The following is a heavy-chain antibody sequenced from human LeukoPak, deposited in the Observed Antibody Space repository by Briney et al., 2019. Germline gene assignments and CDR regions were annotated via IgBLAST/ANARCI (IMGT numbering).Heavy chain of an antibody. J-gene: IGHJ4*02. V-gene: IGHV3-7*01. Sequence: GGSLRLSCAASGFAFSSSWMSWVRQAPGKGLEWVANINEDGNEKHYGDSVKGRFAISRDNAKNSQYLQMNSLRAEDTAVYYCATPSGYYPFDYSGQGTLVTVSS. D-gene: IGHD3-3*01. CDR3: ATPSGYYPFDY. CDR2: INEDGNEK. CDR1: GFAFSSSW.